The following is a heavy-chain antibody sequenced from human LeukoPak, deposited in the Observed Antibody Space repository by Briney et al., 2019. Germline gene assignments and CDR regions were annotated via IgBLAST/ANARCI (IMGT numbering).Heavy chain of an antibody. D-gene: IGHD3-9*01. Sequence: SGGSLRLSCAASGFTFSSYAMSWVRQAPGKGLEWVSAISGSGGSTYYADSVKGRFTISRDNSKNTLYLQMNSLRAEDTAVYYCAKAHYDILTGSDYWGQGTLVTVSS. J-gene: IGHJ4*02. CDR1: GFTFSSYA. V-gene: IGHV3-23*01. CDR2: ISGSGGST. CDR3: AKAHYDILTGSDY.